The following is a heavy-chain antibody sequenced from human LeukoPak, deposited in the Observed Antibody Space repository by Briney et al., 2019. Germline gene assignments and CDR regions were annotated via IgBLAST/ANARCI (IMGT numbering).Heavy chain of an antibody. Sequence: SETLSLTCAVYGGSFSGYYWSWIRQPPGKGLEWIGEINHSGSTNYNPSLKSRVTISVDTSKNQFSLKLSSVTAADTAVYYCARRRGRKPGNWFDLGGQGTLVTVS. CDR2: INHSGST. J-gene: IGHJ5*02. CDR3: ARRRGRKPGNWFDL. CDR1: GGSFSGYY. V-gene: IGHV4-34*01. D-gene: IGHD1-14*01.